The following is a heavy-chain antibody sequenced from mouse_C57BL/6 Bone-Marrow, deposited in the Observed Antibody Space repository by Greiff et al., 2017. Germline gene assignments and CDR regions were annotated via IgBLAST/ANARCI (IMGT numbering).Heavy chain of an antibody. D-gene: IGHD3-2*02. CDR3: TNSGWFVY. V-gene: IGHV1-5*01. CDR1: GYTFTSYW. CDR2: IYPGNSDT. Sequence: VQLQQSGTVLARPGASVKMSCKTSGYTFTSYWMHWVKQRPGQGLEWIGAIYPGNSDTSYNQKFKGKAKLTAVTSASTAYMELSSLTNEDSAVYYCTNSGWFVYWGQGTLVTVSA. J-gene: IGHJ3*01.